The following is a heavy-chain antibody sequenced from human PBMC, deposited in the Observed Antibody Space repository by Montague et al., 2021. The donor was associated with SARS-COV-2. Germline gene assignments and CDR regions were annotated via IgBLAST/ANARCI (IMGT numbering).Heavy chain of an antibody. J-gene: IGHJ5*02. CDR3: ALPTAGARSDP. CDR2: IYHSGST. Sequence: SETLSLTCAVSGGSISSSNWWSCVHQPPGKGLEWIEDIYHSGSTNYNPPLNSRVTISLDKSKNHFSRKLTSVTAADTVVYYSALPTAGARSDPWGQGTLVTVSS. D-gene: IGHD2-2*01. CDR1: GGSISSSNW. V-gene: IGHV4-4*02.